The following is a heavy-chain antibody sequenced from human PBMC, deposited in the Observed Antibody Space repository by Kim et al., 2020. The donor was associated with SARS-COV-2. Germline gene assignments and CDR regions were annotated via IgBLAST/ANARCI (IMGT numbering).Heavy chain of an antibody. Sequence: SVKVSCKASGGTFSSYAISWVRQAPGQGLEWMGGIIPIFGTANYAQKFQGRVTITADESTSTAYMELSSLRSEDTAVYYCATSETYYYDSSGYYFDYWGQGTLVTVSS. CDR2: IIPIFGTA. J-gene: IGHJ4*02. D-gene: IGHD3-22*01. CDR1: GGTFSSYA. V-gene: IGHV1-69*13. CDR3: ATSETYYYDSSGYYFDY.